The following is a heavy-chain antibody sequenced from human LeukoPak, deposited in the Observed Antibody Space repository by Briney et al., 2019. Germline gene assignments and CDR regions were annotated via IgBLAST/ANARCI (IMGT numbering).Heavy chain of an antibody. D-gene: IGHD1-26*01. V-gene: IGHV3-21*01. J-gene: IGHJ6*03. Sequence: GGSLRLSCAASGFTFSNYNMNWVRHAPGKGLEWVSSITGSSSYIYYADSVKGRFTISRDNAKSSLYLQMNSLRAEDTAVYYCARDPYSGSYSAYYYYYMDVWGKGTTVTVSS. CDR2: ITGSSSYI. CDR3: ARDPYSGSYSAYYYYYMDV. CDR1: GFTFSNYN.